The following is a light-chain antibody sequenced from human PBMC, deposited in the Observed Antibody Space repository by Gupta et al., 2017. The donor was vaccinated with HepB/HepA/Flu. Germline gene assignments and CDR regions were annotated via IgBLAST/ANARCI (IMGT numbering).Light chain of an antibody. Sequence: QAGLPTPPAIIKGLRHTLTPTCPGNSNNVGNQGAAWLQQHQGHPPKLLSYKNNNRPSGISERFSASRSGNTASLTITGLQPEDEADYYCSAWDSSLSAQVFGGGTKLTVL. J-gene: IGLJ2*01. CDR1: SNNVGNQG. CDR2: KNN. V-gene: IGLV10-54*04. CDR3: SAWDSSLSAQV.